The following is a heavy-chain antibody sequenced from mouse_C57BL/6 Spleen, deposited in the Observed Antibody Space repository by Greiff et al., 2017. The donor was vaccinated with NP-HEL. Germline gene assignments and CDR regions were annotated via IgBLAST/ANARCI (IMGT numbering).Heavy chain of an antibody. CDR2: IHPNSGST. J-gene: IGHJ4*01. Sequence: QVQLQQPGAELVKPGASVKLSCKASGYTFTSYWMHWVKQRPGQGLEWIGMIHPNSGSTNYNEKFKSKATLTVDKSSSTAYMQLSSLTSEDSAVYYCARGRGYERDYYAMDYWGQGTSVTVSS. CDR3: ARGRGYERDYYAMDY. D-gene: IGHD2-2*01. V-gene: IGHV1-64*01. CDR1: GYTFTSYW.